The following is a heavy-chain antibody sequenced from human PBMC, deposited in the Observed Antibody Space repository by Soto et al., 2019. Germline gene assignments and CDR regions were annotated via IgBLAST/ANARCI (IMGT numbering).Heavy chain of an antibody. CDR3: ARVRFPRVVAAAPYFDY. CDR1: GFTFSSCG. CDR2: IWYDGSNK. V-gene: IGHV3-33*01. Sequence: QVQLVESGGGVVQPGRSLRLSCAASGFTFSSCGMHWVRQAPGKGLEWVAVIWYDGSNKYYADSVKGRFTISRDNSKNPLYLQMNSLRAEDTAVYYCARVRFPRVVAAAPYFDYWGQGTLVTVSS. D-gene: IGHD2-15*01. J-gene: IGHJ4*02.